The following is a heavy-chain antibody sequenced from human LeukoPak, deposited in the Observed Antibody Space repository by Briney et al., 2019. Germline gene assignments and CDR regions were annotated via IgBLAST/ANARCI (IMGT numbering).Heavy chain of an antibody. J-gene: IGHJ4*02. CDR1: GYTFTSYD. Sequence: ASVKVSRKASGYTFTSYDINWVRRATGQGLEWMGWMNPNSGNTGYAQKFQGRVTMTRNTSISTAYMELSSLRSEDTAVYYCARESVGGYFDWLSGDLDYWGQGTLVTVSS. V-gene: IGHV1-8*01. D-gene: IGHD3-9*01. CDR2: MNPNSGNT. CDR3: ARESVGGYFDWLSGDLDY.